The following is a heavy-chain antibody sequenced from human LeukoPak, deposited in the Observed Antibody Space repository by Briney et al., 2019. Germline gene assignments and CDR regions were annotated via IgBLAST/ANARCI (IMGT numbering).Heavy chain of an antibody. J-gene: IGHJ6*02. V-gene: IGHV3-11*01. CDR2: ISSSGSTI. D-gene: IGHD3-9*01. CDR3: ARGLGSPFDWPQPPYYGMDV. Sequence: GGSLRLSCAASGFTFSDYYMSWIRQAPGKGLEWVSYISSSGSTIYYADSVKGRFTISRDNAKNSLYLQMNSLRAEDTAVYYCARGLGSPFDWPQPPYYGMDVWGQGTTVTVSS. CDR1: GFTFSDYY.